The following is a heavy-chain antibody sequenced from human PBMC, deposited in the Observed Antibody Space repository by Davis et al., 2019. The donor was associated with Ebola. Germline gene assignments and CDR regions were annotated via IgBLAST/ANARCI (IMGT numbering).Heavy chain of an antibody. J-gene: IGHJ4*02. Sequence: SETLSLTCTVSGGSISSYYWSWIRQPPGKGLEWIGYIYYSGSTNYNPSLKSRVTISVDTSKNQFSLKLSSVTAADTAVYYCAKRFLEWLGIDYWGQGTLVTVSS. CDR2: IYYSGST. CDR3: AKRFLEWLGIDY. CDR1: GGSISSYY. D-gene: IGHD3-3*01. V-gene: IGHV4-59*08.